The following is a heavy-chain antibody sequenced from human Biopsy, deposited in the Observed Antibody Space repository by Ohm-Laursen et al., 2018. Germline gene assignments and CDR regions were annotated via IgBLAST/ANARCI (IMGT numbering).Heavy chain of an antibody. V-gene: IGHV4-61*01. CDR2: ISGSLNT. J-gene: IGHJ4*02. Sequence: GTLSLTCTVSGASVTSGSYYWSWIRQPPGKGLEWLGYISGSLNTNYNPSLKSRVTLSTDTSETQFSLRLSSVTAADTAVYYCARQDGYLGYEYWGQGALVTVSS. CDR1: GASVTSGSYY. CDR3: ARQDGYLGYEY. D-gene: IGHD5-24*01.